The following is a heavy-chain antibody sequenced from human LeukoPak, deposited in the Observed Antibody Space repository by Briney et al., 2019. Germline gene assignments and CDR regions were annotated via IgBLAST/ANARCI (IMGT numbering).Heavy chain of an antibody. Sequence: GSSRLSCAASGFTFGDYAMSWVRQAPGKGLEWVGFIRSKAYGGTAEYAASVKGRLSISRDDSKSIAYLQMNSLKSEDTAVYYCTRVQVVVGALAAFDIWGQGTTVSVSS. CDR2: IRSKAYGGTA. D-gene: IGHD2-15*01. J-gene: IGHJ3*02. CDR3: TRVQVVVGALAAFDI. CDR1: GFTFGDYA. V-gene: IGHV3-49*04.